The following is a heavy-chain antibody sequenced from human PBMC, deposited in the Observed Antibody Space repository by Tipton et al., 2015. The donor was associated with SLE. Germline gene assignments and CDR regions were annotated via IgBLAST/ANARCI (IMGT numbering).Heavy chain of an antibody. CDR2: IYTSGST. CDR3: ARVSGVPALYYFDY. Sequence: TLSLTCTVSGGSISSGSYYWSWIRQPAGKGLEWIGRIYTSGSTNYNPSLKSRVTISVDTSKNQFSLKLSSVTAADTAVYYCARVSGVPALYYFDYWGQGTLVTVSS. J-gene: IGHJ4*02. V-gene: IGHV4-61*02. CDR1: GGSISSGSYY. D-gene: IGHD3-3*01.